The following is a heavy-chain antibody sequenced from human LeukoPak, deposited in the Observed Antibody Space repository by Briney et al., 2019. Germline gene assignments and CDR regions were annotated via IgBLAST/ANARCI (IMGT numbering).Heavy chain of an antibody. V-gene: IGHV3-20*04. Sequence: GGSLRLSCDASGFSFDDHAMNWVRQGPRKGLEWISVINWNGASTDYADSVKGRFTISRDNYKNTLFLQMNSLRLEDTAVYYCAKEFVAFDYWGQGTLVTVSS. J-gene: IGHJ4*02. D-gene: IGHD3-16*02. CDR3: AKEFVAFDY. CDR2: INWNGAST. CDR1: GFSFDDHA.